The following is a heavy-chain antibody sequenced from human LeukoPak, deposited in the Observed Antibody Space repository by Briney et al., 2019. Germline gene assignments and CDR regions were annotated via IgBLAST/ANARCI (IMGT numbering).Heavy chain of an antibody. J-gene: IGHJ4*02. D-gene: IGHD2/OR15-2a*01. CDR3: ARSLWPEDF. Sequence: GGSLRLSCAASGFTFNNYYMSWVRQAPGKGLEWVANINQDGSAKHYIDSVKGRFTISRDNAKKSVYLQMDSLSAEDTAVYYCARSLWPEDFWGQGTLVTVSS. V-gene: IGHV3-7*01. CDR2: INQDGSAK. CDR1: GFTFNNYY.